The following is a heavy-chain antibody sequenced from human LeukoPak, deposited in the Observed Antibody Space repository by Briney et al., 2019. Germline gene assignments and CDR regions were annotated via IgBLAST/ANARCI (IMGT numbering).Heavy chain of an antibody. V-gene: IGHV3-30-3*01. Sequence: GGSLRLSCAASGFTFSSYAMHWVRQAPGKGLEWVAVISYDGSNKYYADSVKGRFTISRDNSKNTLYLQMNSLRAEDTAVYYCAPTEATVTPPDYWGQGTLATVSS. D-gene: IGHD4-17*01. CDR2: ISYDGSNK. J-gene: IGHJ4*02. CDR3: APTEATVTPPDY. CDR1: GFTFSSYA.